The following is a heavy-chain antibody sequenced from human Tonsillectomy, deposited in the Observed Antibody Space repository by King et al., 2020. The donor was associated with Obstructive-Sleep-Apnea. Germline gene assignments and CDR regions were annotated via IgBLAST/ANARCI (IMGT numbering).Heavy chain of an antibody. Sequence: QLQESGPGLVKPSQTLSLTCTVSGGSISSGDYYWSWIRQPPGKGLEWIGYIYYSGSTYYNPSLKSRVTISVDTSKNQFSLKLSSVTAADTAVYYCARDRVIYGDYVPLEFFDYWGQGTLVTVSS. CDR2: IYYSGST. J-gene: IGHJ4*02. V-gene: IGHV4-30-4*01. D-gene: IGHD4-17*01. CDR1: GGSISSGDYY. CDR3: ARDRVIYGDYVPLEFFDY.